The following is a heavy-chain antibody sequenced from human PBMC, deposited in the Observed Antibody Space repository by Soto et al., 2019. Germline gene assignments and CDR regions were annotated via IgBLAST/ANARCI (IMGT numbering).Heavy chain of an antibody. J-gene: IGHJ6*02. Sequence: PWGVPRLSCAASGFSFSNYGMNWVRQAPGKGLEWVSSISSSSSYISYADSVKGRFTISRDNAKNSVYLQMNSLRAEDTAVYYCAKEGYYYYYGMDVWGQGTTVTVSS. V-gene: IGHV3-21*01. CDR3: AKEGYYYYYGMDV. CDR1: GFSFSNYG. CDR2: ISSSSSYI.